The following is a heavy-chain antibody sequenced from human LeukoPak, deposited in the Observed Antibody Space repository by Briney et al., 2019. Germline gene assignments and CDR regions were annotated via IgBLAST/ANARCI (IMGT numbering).Heavy chain of an antibody. CDR2: INWNGGST. D-gene: IGHD3-22*01. CDR1: GFTFDEYG. J-gene: IGHJ3*02. CDR3: AKDRDSSGLDAFDI. Sequence: GGSLRPSCAASGFTFDEYGMSWVRQAPGKGLEWVSGINWNGGSTGYADSVKGRFTISRDNSKNTLYLQMNSLRAEDTAVYYCAKDRDSSGLDAFDIWGQGTMVTVSS. V-gene: IGHV3-20*04.